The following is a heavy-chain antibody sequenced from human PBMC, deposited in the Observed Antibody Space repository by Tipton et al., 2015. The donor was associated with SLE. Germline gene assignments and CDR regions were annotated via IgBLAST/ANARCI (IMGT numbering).Heavy chain of an antibody. CDR3: ARSHSSSWPDAFDI. Sequence: SLRLSCAASGFTVSSNYMSWVRQAPGKGLEWVSVIYSGGSTYYADSVKGRFTISRDNSKNTLYLQMNSLRAEDTAVYYCARSHSSSWPDAFDIWGQGTMVTVSS. CDR2: IYSGGST. CDR1: GFTVSSNY. J-gene: IGHJ3*02. D-gene: IGHD6-13*01. V-gene: IGHV3-66*02.